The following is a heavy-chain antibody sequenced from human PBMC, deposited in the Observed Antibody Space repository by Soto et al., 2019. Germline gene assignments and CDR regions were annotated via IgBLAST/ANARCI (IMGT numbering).Heavy chain of an antibody. Sequence: ASVKVSCKASGYTFTSYGISWVRQAPGQGLEWMGWISAYNGNTNYAQKLQGRVTMTTDTSTSTAYMELRSLRSDDTAVYYCARGTFVDIVATISGYYYMDVWGKGTTVTVSS. J-gene: IGHJ6*03. CDR1: GYTFTSYG. D-gene: IGHD5-12*01. V-gene: IGHV1-18*01. CDR2: ISAYNGNT. CDR3: ARGTFVDIVATISGYYYMDV.